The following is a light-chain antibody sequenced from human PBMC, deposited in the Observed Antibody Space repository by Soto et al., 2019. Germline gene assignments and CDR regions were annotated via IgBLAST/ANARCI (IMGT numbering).Light chain of an antibody. Sequence: DIQMTQSPSTLSASAGDRVTITCRASQNIGAWLAWYQQKPGQGPKLLIYRASNLESGVPSRFSGSGSGTKFTLAISSLQPDDFATYYCQQYNSYSHVYTFGQGTKLEIK. CDR1: QNIGAW. V-gene: IGKV1-5*03. J-gene: IGKJ2*01. CDR3: QQYNSYSHVYT. CDR2: RAS.